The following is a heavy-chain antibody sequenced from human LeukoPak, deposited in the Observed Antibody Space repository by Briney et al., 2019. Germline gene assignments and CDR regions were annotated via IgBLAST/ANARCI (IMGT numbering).Heavy chain of an antibody. CDR3: ASLYSYGSHLDY. J-gene: IGHJ4*02. CDR1: GDSISGNNYY. CDR2: IYYRGST. V-gene: IGHV4-39*07. Sequence: SETLSLTCTVSGDSISGNNYYWGWIRQPPGRGLEWIGSIYYRGSTYSNPSLKSRVTISVDTPKNQFSLKLNSVTAADTAVYYCASLYSYGSHLDYWGQGTLVTVSS. D-gene: IGHD5-18*01.